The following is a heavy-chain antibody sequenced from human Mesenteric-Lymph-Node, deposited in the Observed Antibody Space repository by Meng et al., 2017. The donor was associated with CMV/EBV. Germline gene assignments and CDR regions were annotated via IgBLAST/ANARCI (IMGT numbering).Heavy chain of an antibody. Sequence: ASVKVSCKASGYTFTNYGINWVRQAPGQGLEWMGWINPYRGGTNYAQRFQGRVTVTGDTSISTAYLELSSLKSDDTAVYYCARGVGDYWGQGTLVTVSS. CDR3: ARGVGDY. CDR2: INPYRGGT. J-gene: IGHJ4*02. CDR1: GYTFTNYG. V-gene: IGHV1-2*02.